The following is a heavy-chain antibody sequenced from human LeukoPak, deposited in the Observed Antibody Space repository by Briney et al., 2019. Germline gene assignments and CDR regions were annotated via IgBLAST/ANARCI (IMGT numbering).Heavy chain of an antibody. D-gene: IGHD7-27*01. J-gene: IGHJ4*02. CDR2: IIPIFGTA. CDR1: GYTFTSYY. Sequence: ASVKVSCKASGYTFTSYYMHWVRQAPGQGLEWMGGIIPIFGTANYAQKFQGRVTITADESTSTAYMELSSLRSEDTAVYYCARDRTGERYFDYWGQGTLVTVSS. CDR3: ARDRTGERYFDY. V-gene: IGHV1-69*13.